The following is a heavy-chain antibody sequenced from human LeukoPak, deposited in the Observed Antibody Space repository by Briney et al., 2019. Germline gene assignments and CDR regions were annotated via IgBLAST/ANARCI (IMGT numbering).Heavy chain of an antibody. CDR1: GFTVSSNY. Sequence: GGSLRLSRAASGFTVSSNYMSWVRQAPGKGLEWVSVIYSGGSTYYADSVKGRFTISRHNSKNTLYLQMNSLRAEDTAVYYCAIVYYTPYYYYGMDVWGQGTTVTVSS. CDR2: IYSGGST. V-gene: IGHV3-53*04. J-gene: IGHJ6*02. D-gene: IGHD3-3*01. CDR3: AIVYYTPYYYYGMDV.